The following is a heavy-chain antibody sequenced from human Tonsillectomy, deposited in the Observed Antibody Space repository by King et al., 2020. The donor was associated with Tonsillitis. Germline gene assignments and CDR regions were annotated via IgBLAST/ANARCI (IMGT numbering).Heavy chain of an antibody. CDR2: IDPSDSYT. V-gene: IGHV5-10-1*03. CDR1: GYNFAIFW. D-gene: IGHD2-8*02. CDR3: ARQGWTGGPCYDY. J-gene: IGHJ4*02. Sequence: VQLVESGAEVKKPGESLRISCKGSGYNFAIFWINWVRQMPGKGLEWIGRIDPSDSYTNYNPSFQGHVTISTDNSINTAFLQWNSLQASDTAIYYCARQGWTGGPCYDYWGQGALVTVSS.